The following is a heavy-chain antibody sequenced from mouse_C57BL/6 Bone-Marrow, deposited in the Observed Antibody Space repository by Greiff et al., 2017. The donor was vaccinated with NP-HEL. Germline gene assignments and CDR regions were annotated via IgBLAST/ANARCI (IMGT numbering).Heavy chain of an antibody. J-gene: IGHJ1*03. CDR3: ARGNYGSSWYFDV. V-gene: IGHV5-4*01. CDR1: GFTFSSYC. Sequence: EVQGVESWGGLVKPGGSLKLSCAASGFTFSSYCMSLVCQTPEKRLGWVATISVGGGSTYYPDNVKGRFTISRDNAKNNMYLQMSHLKAEDTAMYYCARGNYGSSWYFDVWGTGTTVTVSS. CDR2: ISVGGGST. D-gene: IGHD1-1*01.